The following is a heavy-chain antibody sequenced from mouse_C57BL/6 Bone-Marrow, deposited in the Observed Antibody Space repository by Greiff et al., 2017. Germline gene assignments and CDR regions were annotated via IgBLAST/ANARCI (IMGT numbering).Heavy chain of an antibody. CDR1: GFNIKDYY. J-gene: IGHJ2*01. D-gene: IGHD2-1*01. CDR3: ASPVRGNYLSCYAY. Sequence: EVKLQESGAELVKPGASVKLSCTASGFNIKDYYMHWVKQRTEQGLEWIGRIDPADGETKYDPKFQGKATITADTSSSTAYVQLSSLTSEDTAVYYCASPVRGNYLSCYAYWGQGTPLTVSS. CDR2: IDPADGET. V-gene: IGHV14-2*01.